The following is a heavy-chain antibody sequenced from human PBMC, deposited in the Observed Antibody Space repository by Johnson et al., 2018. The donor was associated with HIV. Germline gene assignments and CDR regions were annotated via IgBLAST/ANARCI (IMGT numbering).Heavy chain of an antibody. Sequence: VQLVESGGGLVQRGGSLRLSCIASGFTFSSYAMSWVRQAPGKGLEWVSAISGSAGITYYADSVEGRFTISRDNSRNTLYLQMNSLRTEDTAVYYCAKVIAVAGRPDAFDVWGQGTIVTVSS. V-gene: IGHV3-23*04. CDR2: ISGSAGIT. J-gene: IGHJ3*01. CDR1: GFTFSSYA. CDR3: AKVIAVAGRPDAFDV. D-gene: IGHD6-19*01.